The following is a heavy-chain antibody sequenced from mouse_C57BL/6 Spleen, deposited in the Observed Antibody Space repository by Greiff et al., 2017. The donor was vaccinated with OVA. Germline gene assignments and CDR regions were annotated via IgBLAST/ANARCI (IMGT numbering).Heavy chain of an antibody. J-gene: IGHJ3*01. V-gene: IGHV1-69*01. D-gene: IGHD1-1*01. CDR2: IDPSDSYT. CDR3: ARHYYGSSYAAWFAY. Sequence: QVQLKQPGAELVMPGASVKLSCKASGYTFTSYWMHWVKQRPGQGLEWIGEIDPSDSYTNYNQKFKGKSTLTVDKSSSTAYMQLSSLTSEDSAVYYCARHYYGSSYAAWFAYWGQGTLVTVSA. CDR1: GYTFTSYW.